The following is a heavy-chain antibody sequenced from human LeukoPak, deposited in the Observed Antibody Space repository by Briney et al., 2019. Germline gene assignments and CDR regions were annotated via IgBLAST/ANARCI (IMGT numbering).Heavy chain of an antibody. CDR1: GGSISSYY. J-gene: IGHJ4*02. D-gene: IGHD5-18*01. Sequence: PSETLSLTCTVSGGSISSYYWSWIRQPAGKGLEWIGRIYTSGSTNYNPSLKSRVTMSVDTSKNQFSLKLSSVTAADTAVYYCARIYYGYSYGYGPCYFDYWGQGTLVTVSS. V-gene: IGHV4-4*07. CDR3: ARIYYGYSYGYGPCYFDY. CDR2: IYTSGST.